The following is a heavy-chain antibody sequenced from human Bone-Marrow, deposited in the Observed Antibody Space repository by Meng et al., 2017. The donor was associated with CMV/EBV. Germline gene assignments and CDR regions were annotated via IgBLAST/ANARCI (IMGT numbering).Heavy chain of an antibody. CDR2: IYYSGST. CDR1: GGSISSSSYY. J-gene: IGHJ6*02. D-gene: IGHD2-2*01. V-gene: IGHV4-39*07. Sequence: SETLSLTCTVSGGSISSSSYYWGWIRQPPGKGLEWIGSIYYSGSTYYNPSLKSRVTISVHTSKNQFSLKLSSVTAADTAVYYCARYPRKTYCSSTSCHEGYYYYYYGMDVWGQGTTVTVSS. CDR3: ARYPRKTYCSSTSCHEGYYYYYYGMDV.